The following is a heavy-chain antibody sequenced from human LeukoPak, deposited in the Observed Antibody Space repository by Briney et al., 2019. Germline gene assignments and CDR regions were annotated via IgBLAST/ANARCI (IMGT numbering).Heavy chain of an antibody. CDR1: GYTFTGYY. CDR3: ARDAYGVVGIDY. CDR2: INPNSGGT. D-gene: IGHD3-3*01. V-gene: IGHV1-2*02. J-gene: IGHJ4*02. Sequence: ASVKVSCKGSGYTFTGYYMHWVRQAPGQGLEWMGWINPNSGGTNYAQKFQGRVTMTRDTSISTAYMELSRLRSDDTAVYYCARDAYGVVGIDYWGQGTLVTVYS.